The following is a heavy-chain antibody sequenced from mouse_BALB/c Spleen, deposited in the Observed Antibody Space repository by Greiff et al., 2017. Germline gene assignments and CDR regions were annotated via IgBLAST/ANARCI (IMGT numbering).Heavy chain of an antibody. CDR3: VRRDYYAMDY. V-gene: IGHV5-17*02. Sequence: EVQGVESGGGLVQPGGSRKLSCAASGFTFSSFGMHWVRQAPEKGLEWVAYISSGSSTIYYADTVKGRFTISRDNPKNTLFLQMTSLRSEDTAMYYCVRRDYYAMDYWGQGTSVTVSS. J-gene: IGHJ4*01. CDR1: GFTFSSFG. CDR2: ISSGSSTI.